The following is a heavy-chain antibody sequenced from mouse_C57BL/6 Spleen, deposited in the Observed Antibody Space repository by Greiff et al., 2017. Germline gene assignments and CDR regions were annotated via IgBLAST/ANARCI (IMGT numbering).Heavy chain of an antibody. J-gene: IGHJ2*01. D-gene: IGHD1-1*01. CDR1: GYTFTSYG. CDR3: ARRDYYGSSSDLDY. Sequence: QVQLKQSGAELARPGASVKLSCKASGYTFTSYGISWVKQRTGQGLEWIGEIYPRSGNTYYNEKFKGKATLTAYKSSSTAYMELRSLTSEDSAVYFCARRDYYGSSSDLDYWGQGTTLTVSS. CDR2: IYPRSGNT. V-gene: IGHV1-81*01.